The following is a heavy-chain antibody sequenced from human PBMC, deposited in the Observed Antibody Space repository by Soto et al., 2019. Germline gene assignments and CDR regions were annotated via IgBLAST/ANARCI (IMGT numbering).Heavy chain of an antibody. Sequence: PSETLSLTCAVSGGSVTSSPFHGGWIRQPPGKGLEWIGSIDYSGTTYYNPSLKSRVTISVDTSRKQYSLKLNSVTAADTAVYYCARQYGDFWSGSHYFYMDVWGKGTTVTVSS. D-gene: IGHD3-3*01. CDR2: IDYSGTT. CDR1: GGSVTSSPFH. J-gene: IGHJ6*03. CDR3: ARQYGDFWSGSHYFYMDV. V-gene: IGHV4-39*01.